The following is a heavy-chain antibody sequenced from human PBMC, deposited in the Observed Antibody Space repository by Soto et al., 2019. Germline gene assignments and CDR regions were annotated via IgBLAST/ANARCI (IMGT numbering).Heavy chain of an antibody. CDR2: ISAYNGNT. CDR3: ARNYDFWSGYPKCFDY. J-gene: IGHJ4*02. D-gene: IGHD3-3*01. Sequence: ASVKVSCKASGYTFTSYGISWVRQAPGQGLEWMGWISAYNGNTNYAQKLQGRVTMTTDTSTSTAYMGLRSLRSDDTAVYYCARNYDFWSGYPKCFDYWGQGTPVTVSS. CDR1: GYTFTSYG. V-gene: IGHV1-18*01.